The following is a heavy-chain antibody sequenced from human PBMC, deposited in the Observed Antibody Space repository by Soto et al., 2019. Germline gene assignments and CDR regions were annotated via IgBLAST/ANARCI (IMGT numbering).Heavy chain of an antibody. CDR2: INPRDGGT. Sequence: ASVKVSWKASGNTFTTYYVHWVRQAPGQGLEWMGVINPRDGGTSYAQKFQGRVTMTRDTSTSTVYMELSSLRSEDTAMYYCARRFFYSGGRCRLVFAYWGQGTLVT. CDR3: ARRFFYSGGRCRLVFAY. V-gene: IGHV1-46*03. CDR1: GNTFTTYY. D-gene: IGHD2-15*01. J-gene: IGHJ1*01.